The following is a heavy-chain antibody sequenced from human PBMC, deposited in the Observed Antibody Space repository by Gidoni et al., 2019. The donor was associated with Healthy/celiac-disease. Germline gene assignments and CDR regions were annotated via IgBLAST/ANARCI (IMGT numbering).Heavy chain of an antibody. CDR1: GFTFSSYG. J-gene: IGHJ3*02. CDR2: IGTAGDT. D-gene: IGHD3-10*01. Sequence: EVQLVESGGGLVQPGGSLRLSCAASGFTFSSYGMHWVRQATGKGLEWVSAIGTAGDTYYPGSVKGRCTNSRENAKNSLYLQMNSLGAGDAAVYYCSRGSGIDAFDIWGQGTMVTVSS. CDR3: SRGSGIDAFDI. V-gene: IGHV3-13*01.